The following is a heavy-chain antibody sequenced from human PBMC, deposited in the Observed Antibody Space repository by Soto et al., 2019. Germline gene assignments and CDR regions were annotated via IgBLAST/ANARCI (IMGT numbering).Heavy chain of an antibody. CDR3: ARDLVYSSSWYYFDY. D-gene: IGHD6-13*01. Sequence: GGSLRLSCAASGFTFSSYSMNWVRQAPGKGLEWVSSISSSSSYIYYADSVKGRFTISRDNAKNSLYLQMNSLRAEDTVVYYGARDLVYSSSWYYFDYWGQGTLVTVSS. J-gene: IGHJ4*02. V-gene: IGHV3-21*01. CDR2: ISSSSSYI. CDR1: GFTFSSYS.